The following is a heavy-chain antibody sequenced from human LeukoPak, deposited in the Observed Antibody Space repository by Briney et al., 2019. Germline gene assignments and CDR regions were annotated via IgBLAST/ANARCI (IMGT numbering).Heavy chain of an antibody. J-gene: IGHJ4*02. Sequence: GGSLRLSCAASGFTFSSYGMHWVRQAPGKGLEWVAVISYDGSNKYYADSVKGRFTISRDNSKNTLYLQMNSLRAEDTAVYYCAKDLEYSSGRLPGYWGQGTLVTVSS. CDR1: GFTFSSYG. CDR2: ISYDGSNK. CDR3: AKDLEYSSGRLPGY. D-gene: IGHD6-19*01. V-gene: IGHV3-30*18.